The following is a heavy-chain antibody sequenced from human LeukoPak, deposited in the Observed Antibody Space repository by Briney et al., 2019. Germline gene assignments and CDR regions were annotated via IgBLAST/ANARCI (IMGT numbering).Heavy chain of an antibody. V-gene: IGHV1-18*01. Sequence: GASVKVSCTASGYTFTSYGIGWVRQAPGQGLEWVGWISAYNGNTNYAQKLQGRVTMTTDTSTSTAYMELRSLRSDDTAVYYCARVPPATYYYGSGSYRFDFWGQGTLVTVSS. CDR3: ARVPPATYYYGSGSYRFDF. CDR2: ISAYNGNT. J-gene: IGHJ4*02. CDR1: GYTFTSYG. D-gene: IGHD3-10*01.